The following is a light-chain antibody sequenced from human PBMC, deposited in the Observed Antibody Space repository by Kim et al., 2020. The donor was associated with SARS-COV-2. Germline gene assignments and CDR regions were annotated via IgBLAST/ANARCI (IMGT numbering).Light chain of an antibody. CDR1: SSTIGNNL. Sequence: GQKVAISCSGSSSTIGNNLVSWYQQFPGTAPKLFIYDNSERPSGIPDRISGSKSGTSATLGITGLHTGDEADYYCATWDSSLNSVVFGGGTKVTVL. CDR2: DNS. CDR3: ATWDSSLNSVV. V-gene: IGLV1-51*01. J-gene: IGLJ2*01.